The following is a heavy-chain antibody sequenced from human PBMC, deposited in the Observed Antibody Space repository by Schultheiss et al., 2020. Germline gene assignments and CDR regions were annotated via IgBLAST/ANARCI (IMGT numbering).Heavy chain of an antibody. CDR1: GYTFTSYD. CDR3: ARADYSKPRDYYYGMDV. CDR2: INPNSGGT. D-gene: IGHD4-11*01. J-gene: IGHJ6*02. Sequence: ASVKVSCMASGYTFTSYDINWVRQAPGQGLEWMGGINPNSGGTNYAQKFQGRVTMTRDTSTSTVYMELSSLRSEDTAVYYCARADYSKPRDYYYGMDVWGQGTTVTVSS. V-gene: IGHV1-8*01.